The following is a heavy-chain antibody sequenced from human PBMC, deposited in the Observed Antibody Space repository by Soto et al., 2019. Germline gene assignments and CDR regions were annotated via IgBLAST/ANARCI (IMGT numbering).Heavy chain of an antibody. D-gene: IGHD6-6*01. CDR1: GGTFSSYA. Sequence: QVQLVQSGAEVKKPGSSVKFSCKASGGTFSSYAISWVRQAPGQGLEWMGGIIPIFGTANYAQKFQGRVTITADESTSTAYMELSSLRSEDTAVYYCARDRPEQLVRLYGMDVWGQGTTVTVSS. CDR2: IIPIFGTA. J-gene: IGHJ6*02. V-gene: IGHV1-69*01. CDR3: ARDRPEQLVRLYGMDV.